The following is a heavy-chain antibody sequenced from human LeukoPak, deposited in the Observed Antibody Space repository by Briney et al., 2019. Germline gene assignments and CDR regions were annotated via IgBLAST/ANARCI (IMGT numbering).Heavy chain of an antibody. Sequence: SETLSLTCTVSGGSISSGDYYWSWIRQPPGTGLEWIGYIYYSGSTYYNPSLKSRVTISVDTSKNQFSLKLSSVTAADTAVYYCARVETYYDFWSGYYGPYGMDVWGQGTTVTVSS. J-gene: IGHJ6*02. V-gene: IGHV4-30-4*01. CDR2: IYYSGST. CDR1: GGSISSGDYY. CDR3: ARVETYYDFWSGYYGPYGMDV. D-gene: IGHD3-3*01.